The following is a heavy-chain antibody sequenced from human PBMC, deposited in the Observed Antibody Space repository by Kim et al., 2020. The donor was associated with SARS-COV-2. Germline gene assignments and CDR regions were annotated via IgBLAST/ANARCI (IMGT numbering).Heavy chain of an antibody. V-gene: IGHV1-46*01. CDR2: INPSGGST. D-gene: IGHD5-18*01. J-gene: IGHJ6*02. CDR1: GYTFTSYY. Sequence: ASVKVSCKASGYTFTSYYMHWVRQAPGQGLEWMGIINPSGGSTSYAQKFQGRVTMTRDTSTSTVYMELSSLRSEDTAVYYCARDRLSVDTAMYGDYYYYYGRDVWGQGTTVTVSS. CDR3: ARDRLSVDTAMYGDYYYYYGRDV.